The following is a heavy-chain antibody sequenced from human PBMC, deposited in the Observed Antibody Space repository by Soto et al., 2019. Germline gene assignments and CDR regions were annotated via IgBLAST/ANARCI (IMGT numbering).Heavy chain of an antibody. D-gene: IGHD6-13*01. J-gene: IGHJ4*02. V-gene: IGHV3-11*01. CDR2: ISGSGSTI. CDR3: ARLGSIAAAGTPDY. CDR1: GFTFSDYY. Sequence: PAGSLGLSCAASGFTFSDYYMSWFRQAPGKGLEWVSYISGSGSTIHDADSVKGRFTISRDNAKNSLYLQMNSLRAEDTAVYYCARLGSIAAAGTPDYWGQGTLVTVSS.